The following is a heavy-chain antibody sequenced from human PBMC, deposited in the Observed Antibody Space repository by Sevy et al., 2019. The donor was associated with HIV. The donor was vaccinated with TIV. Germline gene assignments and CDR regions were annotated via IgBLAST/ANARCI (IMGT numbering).Heavy chain of an antibody. CDR1: GGSISSSSYY. CDR3: ARRTSFGAVIDGSFGI. J-gene: IGHJ3*02. CDR2: IYYSGST. V-gene: IGHV4-39*01. D-gene: IGHD3-16*02. Sequence: SETLSLTCTVSGGSISSSSYYWGWIRQPPGKGLEWIGSIYYSGSTYYNPSLKSRVTISVDTSKNQFSLKLSSVTAADTAVYYCARRTSFGAVIDGSFGIWGQGTMVTVSS.